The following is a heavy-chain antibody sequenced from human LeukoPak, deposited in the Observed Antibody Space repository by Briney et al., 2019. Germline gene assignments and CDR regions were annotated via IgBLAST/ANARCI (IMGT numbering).Heavy chain of an antibody. Sequence: GGFLRLSCAASGFTFSTYGMHWVRQAPGKGLEWVAVIWYDGSNEYYADSVKGRFSISRDDSKNTLFLEMNSLRAEDTGVYYCAREYSGSYDYWGQGTLVTVSS. CDR2: IWYDGSNE. CDR3: AREYSGSYDY. J-gene: IGHJ4*02. CDR1: GFTFSTYG. D-gene: IGHD6-19*01. V-gene: IGHV3-33*01.